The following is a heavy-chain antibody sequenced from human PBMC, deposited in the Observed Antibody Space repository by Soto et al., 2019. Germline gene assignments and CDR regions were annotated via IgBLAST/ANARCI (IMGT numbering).Heavy chain of an antibody. J-gene: IGHJ4*02. CDR3: ARAPDY. V-gene: IGHV4-30-2*01. Sequence: PSETPSLTCAVSGGSISSGGYSWSWIRQPPGKGLEWIGYIYHGGSTYYNPSLKSRVTISVDRSKNQFSLKLSSVTAADTAVYYCARAPDYWGQGTLVTVSS. CDR2: IYHGGST. CDR1: GGSISSGGYS.